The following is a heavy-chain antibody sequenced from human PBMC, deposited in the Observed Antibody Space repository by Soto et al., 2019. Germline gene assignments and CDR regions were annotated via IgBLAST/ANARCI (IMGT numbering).Heavy chain of an antibody. CDR2: IIDSGRTI. J-gene: IGHJ6*02. V-gene: IGHV3-48*03. CDR1: GFTFSSYE. CDR3: ARDLPHYDFWSCYSAYFYYGMDV. Sequence: GRSLRSPFSASGFTFSSYEMNWVRKAPGKGLEWVSYIIDSGRTIYYADSVKGRFTVSRDDAQNSVYLQMDSLRAEDTAVYYCARDLPHYDFWSCYSAYFYYGMDVWGPGTTVTVSS. D-gene: IGHD3-3*01.